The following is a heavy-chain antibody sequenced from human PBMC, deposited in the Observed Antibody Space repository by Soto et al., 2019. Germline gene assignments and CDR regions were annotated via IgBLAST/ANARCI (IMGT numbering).Heavy chain of an antibody. D-gene: IGHD3-9*01. CDR2: IIPIFGTA. Sequence: QVQLVQSGAEVKKXGSSVXVSCKASGGTFSSYAISXVRQAPGQGLEWMGGIIPIFGTANYAQKFQGRVTITADESTSTAYMELSSLRSEDTAVYYCARGPPTYYDILTGYYDYWGQGTLVTVSS. V-gene: IGHV1-69*01. CDR1: GGTFSSYA. J-gene: IGHJ4*02. CDR3: ARGPPTYYDILTGYYDY.